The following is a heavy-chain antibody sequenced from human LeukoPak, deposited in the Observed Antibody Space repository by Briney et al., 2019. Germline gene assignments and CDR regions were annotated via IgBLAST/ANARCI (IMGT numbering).Heavy chain of an antibody. D-gene: IGHD6-19*01. CDR3: ARVVVAGDIWWFDP. CDR1: GGTFSSYA. J-gene: IGHJ5*02. V-gene: IGHV1-69*05. Sequence: SVKVSCKASGGTFSSYAISWVRQAPGQGLEWMGGITPIFGTANYAQKFQGRVTITTDESTSTAYMELSSLRSEDTAVYYCARVVVAGDIWWFDPWGQGTLVTVSS. CDR2: ITPIFGTA.